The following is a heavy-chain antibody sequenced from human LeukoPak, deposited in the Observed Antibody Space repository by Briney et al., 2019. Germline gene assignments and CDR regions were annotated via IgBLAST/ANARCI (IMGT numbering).Heavy chain of an antibody. CDR1: GLTFSGYW. J-gene: IGHJ4*02. Sequence: PGGSLRLSCAASGLTFSGYWMNWVRQAPGKGLEWVASIKPDGSEKYYVDSVKGRFTISRDKAKKSLYLQMTSLRDEDTAVYYCARGSGDYSGQGTLVTASS. CDR2: IKPDGSEK. V-gene: IGHV3-7*04. CDR3: ARGSGDY.